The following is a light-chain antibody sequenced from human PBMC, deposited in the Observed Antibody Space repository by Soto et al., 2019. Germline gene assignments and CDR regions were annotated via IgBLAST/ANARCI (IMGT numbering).Light chain of an antibody. CDR1: SGSVSTSHF. CDR3: QSYDDSHHVI. J-gene: IGLJ2*01. CDR2: STN. Sequence: QTVVTQEPSFSVSPGGTVTLTCGLRSGSVSTSHFASWYQQTPGQAPRTLIYSTNTRSSGVPDRFSGSVDSSTNSASLTISGLKTEDAADYYCQSYDDSHHVIFGGGTKLTVL. V-gene: IGLV8-61*01.